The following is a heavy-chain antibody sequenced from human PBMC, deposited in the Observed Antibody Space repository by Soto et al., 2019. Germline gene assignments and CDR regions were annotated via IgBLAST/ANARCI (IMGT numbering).Heavy chain of an antibody. CDR1: GYTFTGYY. Sequence: ASVKVSCKASGYTFTGYYMHWVRQAPGQGLEWMGWINPNSGGTNYAQKFQGWVTMTRDTSISTAYMELSRLRSDDTAVYYCARDLYDFQGGGYYYGMDVWGQGTTVTVSS. V-gene: IGHV1-2*04. CDR3: ARDLYDFQGGGYYYGMDV. CDR2: INPNSGGT. J-gene: IGHJ6*02. D-gene: IGHD3-3*01.